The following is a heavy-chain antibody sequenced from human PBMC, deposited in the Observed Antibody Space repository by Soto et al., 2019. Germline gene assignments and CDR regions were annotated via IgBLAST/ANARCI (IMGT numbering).Heavy chain of an antibody. CDR3: ARAAPRYCSGGSCYSGRDY. Sequence: SETRCRRCTGSGGSMSSSRGHGGWIRQAPGKGLEWIASIKYSGTTFYNPSLKSRVTLSVDTSKNQFALKLSSVTAAETAVYYCARAAPRYCSGGSCYSGRDYWGQGTLVTVS. CDR1: GGSMSSSRGH. J-gene: IGHJ4*02. CDR2: IKYSGTT. D-gene: IGHD2-15*01. V-gene: IGHV4-39*01.